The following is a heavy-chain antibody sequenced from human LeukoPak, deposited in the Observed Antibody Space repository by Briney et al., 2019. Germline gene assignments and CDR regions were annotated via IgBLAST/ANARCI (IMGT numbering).Heavy chain of an antibody. V-gene: IGHV3-74*01. Sequence: GGSLRLSCAASGFTFSSYWMHWVRQAPGKGLVWFSRINSDGSSTSYADSVKGRFTISRDNAKNTLYLQMNSLRAEDTAVYYCARGNYDILTGSGNYYYGMDVWGKGTTVTVSS. CDR3: ARGNYDILTGSGNYYYGMDV. D-gene: IGHD3-9*01. J-gene: IGHJ6*04. CDR1: GFTFSSYW. CDR2: INSDGSST.